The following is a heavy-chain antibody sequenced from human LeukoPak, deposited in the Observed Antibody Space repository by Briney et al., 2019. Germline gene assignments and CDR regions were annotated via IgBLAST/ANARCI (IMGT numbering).Heavy chain of an antibody. CDR3: ARAELRGYSGYDSSFDY. CDR1: GYTFTSYA. V-gene: IGHV1-69*13. CDR2: IIPIFGTA. J-gene: IGHJ4*02. D-gene: IGHD5-12*01. Sequence: SVKVSCKASGYTFTSYAMHWVRQAPGQGLEWMGGIIPIFGTANYAQKFQGRVTITADESTSTAYMELSSLRSEDTAVYYCARAELRGYSGYDSSFDYWGQGTLVTVSS.